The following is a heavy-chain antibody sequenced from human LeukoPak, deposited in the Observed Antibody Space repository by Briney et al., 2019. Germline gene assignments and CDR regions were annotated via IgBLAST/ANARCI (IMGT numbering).Heavy chain of an antibody. V-gene: IGHV5-51*01. Sequence: GESLKISCKGSGYTFTSYWIGWGPQIPGKGLELMRINYPGYSDTRYSPSFQPQVTISADKYINTAYLQWSSLKASDTAMYYCAGHGEQGNLFDPWGQGTLVTVSS. CDR3: AGHGEQGNLFDP. D-gene: IGHD1/OR15-1a*01. CDR2: NYPGYSDT. J-gene: IGHJ5*02. CDR1: GYTFTSYW.